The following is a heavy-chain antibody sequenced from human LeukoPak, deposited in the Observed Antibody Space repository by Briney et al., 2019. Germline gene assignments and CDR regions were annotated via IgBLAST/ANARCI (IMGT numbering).Heavy chain of an antibody. Sequence: PGGSLRLSCAASGFTFSSYGMHWVRQAPGKGLEWVAVIWYDGSNKYYADSVKGRFTISRDNSKNTLYLQMNSLRVEDTAVYYCARVDTIFVPPGGVWGQGTTVTVSS. CDR3: ARVDTIFVPPGGV. V-gene: IGHV3-33*08. J-gene: IGHJ6*02. D-gene: IGHD3-3*01. CDR1: GFTFSSYG. CDR2: IWYDGSNK.